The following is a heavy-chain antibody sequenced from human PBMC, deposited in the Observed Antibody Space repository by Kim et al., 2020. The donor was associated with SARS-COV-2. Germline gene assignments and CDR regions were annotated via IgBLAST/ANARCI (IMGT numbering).Heavy chain of an antibody. D-gene: IGHD5-18*01. V-gene: IGHV3-64*01. J-gene: IGHJ4*02. CDR3: ARGRASYGYYDY. Sequence: SYANSVKGRFTISRDNAKNTLYLQMGSLRAEDMAVYYCARGRASYGYYDYWGQGTLVTVSS.